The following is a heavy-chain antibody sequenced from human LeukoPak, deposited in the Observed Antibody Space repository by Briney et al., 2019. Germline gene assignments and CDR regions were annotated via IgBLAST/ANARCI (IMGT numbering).Heavy chain of an antibody. Sequence: PSETLSLTCAVSGGSISSSNWWSWVRQPPGKGLEWIGEIYHSGSTNYNPSLKSRVTISVDKSKNQFSLKLSSVTAADTAVYYCARAGATVGSVYFDYWGQGTLVTVSS. D-gene: IGHD1-26*01. V-gene: IGHV4-4*02. J-gene: IGHJ4*02. CDR1: GGSISSSNW. CDR2: IYHSGST. CDR3: ARAGATVGSVYFDY.